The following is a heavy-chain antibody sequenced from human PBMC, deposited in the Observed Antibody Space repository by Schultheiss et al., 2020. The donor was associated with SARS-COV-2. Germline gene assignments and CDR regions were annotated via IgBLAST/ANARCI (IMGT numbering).Heavy chain of an antibody. J-gene: IGHJ3*02. CDR2: ISGRSDRT. Sequence: GESLKISCAASGFTFSTYGMHWVRQAPGKGLEWVSGISGRSDRTYYTDSVKGRFTISRDNSKNTLYLQMNSLRAEDTAVYYCAKDRGRNCSGGSCLPTDAFDIWGQGTMVTVSS. D-gene: IGHD2-15*01. V-gene: IGHV3-23*01. CDR1: GFTFSTYG. CDR3: AKDRGRNCSGGSCLPTDAFDI.